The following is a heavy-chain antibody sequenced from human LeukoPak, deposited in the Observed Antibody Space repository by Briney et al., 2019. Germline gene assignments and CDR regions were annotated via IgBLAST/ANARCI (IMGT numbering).Heavy chain of an antibody. V-gene: IGHV3-11*04. CDR3: ARDLNSGSYYFDY. D-gene: IGHD1-26*01. Sequence: GGSLRLSCAVSGFTFSDYYMSWIRQAPGKGLEWISYISHTSSTRNYADSVKGRFTISRDNAKNSLYLQMNSLRAEDTAVYYCARDLNSGSYYFDYWGQGTLVTVSS. CDR1: GFTFSDYY. J-gene: IGHJ4*02. CDR2: ISHTSSTR.